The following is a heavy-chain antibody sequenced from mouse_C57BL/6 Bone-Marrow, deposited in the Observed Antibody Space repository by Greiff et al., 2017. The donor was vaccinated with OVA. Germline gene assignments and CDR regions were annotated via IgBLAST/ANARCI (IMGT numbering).Heavy chain of an antibody. V-gene: IGHV1-53*01. D-gene: IGHD2-4*01. J-gene: IGHJ2*01. Sequence: QVQLQQPGTELVKPGASVKLSCKASGYTFTSYWMHWVKQRPGQGLEWIGNINPSNGGTNYNEKFKSKATLTVDKSSSTAYMQLSSLTSEDSAGYNCARDQTYDYGSDWGQGTTLTVAS. CDR2: INPSNGGT. CDR1: GYTFTSYW. CDR3: ARDQTYDYGSD.